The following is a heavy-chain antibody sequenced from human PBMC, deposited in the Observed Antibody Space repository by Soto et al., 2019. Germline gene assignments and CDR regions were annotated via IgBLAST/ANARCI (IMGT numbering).Heavy chain of an antibody. CDR3: ASGNCGYICYHDY. J-gene: IGHJ4*02. D-gene: IGHD5-12*01. V-gene: IGHV1-69*13. CDR1: GGIFSTYA. CDR2: IIPLFGTP. Sequence: GASVKVSCKASGGIFSTYAISWLRQAPGQGLEWMGGIIPLFGTPNYAQRFQGRVTITADASTSTAYMELSSLTSEDTAVYYCASGNCGYICYHDYWGQGTLVTVSS.